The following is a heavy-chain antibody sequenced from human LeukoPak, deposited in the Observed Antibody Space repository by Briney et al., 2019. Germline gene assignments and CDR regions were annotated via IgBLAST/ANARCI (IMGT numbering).Heavy chain of an antibody. CDR1: GASISSGY. V-gene: IGHV4-59*01. D-gene: IGHD3-10*01. Sequence: PSETLSLTCTVSGASISSGYWSWIRQPPGKGLGWVGYIYYSGSTNYNPSLKSRVTISADTSKNQFSLRLSSVTAADTAVYYCARDPVGSNWFDPWGQGTLVTVSS. CDR3: ARDPVGSNWFDP. J-gene: IGHJ5*02. CDR2: IYYSGST.